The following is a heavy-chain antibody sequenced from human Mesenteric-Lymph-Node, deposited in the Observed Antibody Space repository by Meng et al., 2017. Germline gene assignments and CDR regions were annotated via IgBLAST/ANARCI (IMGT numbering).Heavy chain of an antibody. V-gene: IGHV3-48*03. CDR3: ARDSKTQYYYYGLDV. CDR2: ISGSGRSV. CDR1: GFTFTSYD. Sequence: GESLKISCAASGFTFTSYDINWVRQAPGKGLEWVSYISGSGRSVYYADSVKGRFTISRDNDKNSLSLQMNSLGAEDTAVYYCARDSKTQYYYYGLDVWGRGATVTVSS. J-gene: IGHJ6*02.